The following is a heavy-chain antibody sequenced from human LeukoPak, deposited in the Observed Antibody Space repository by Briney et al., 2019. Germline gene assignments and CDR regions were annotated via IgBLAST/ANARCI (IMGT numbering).Heavy chain of an antibody. J-gene: IGHJ4*02. CDR3: AKGPNSGDD. D-gene: IGHD4-23*01. V-gene: IGHV3-23*01. Sequence: GGSLRLSCAASGFTFSSYAMRWVRQAPGEWLEWVSVISRSGGSTYYVDSVKGRVTTSSYNSKYTLYLQMHTLRAEDTALYYWAKGPNSGDDWGQGTLVTVSS. CDR2: ISRSGGST. CDR1: GFTFSSYA.